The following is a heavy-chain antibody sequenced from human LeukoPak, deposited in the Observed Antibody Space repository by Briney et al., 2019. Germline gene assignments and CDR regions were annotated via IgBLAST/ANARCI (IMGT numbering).Heavy chain of an antibody. J-gene: IGHJ4*02. D-gene: IGHD6-19*01. Sequence: ASVKVSCKASGYTFTGYYMHWVRQAPGQGLEWMGWINPNSGGTNYAQKFQGRVTMTRDTSISTAYMELSRLRSDDTAVYYCAILPTAVAPPGGDYWGQGTLATVSS. CDR1: GYTFTGYY. V-gene: IGHV1-2*02. CDR2: INPNSGGT. CDR3: AILPTAVAPPGGDY.